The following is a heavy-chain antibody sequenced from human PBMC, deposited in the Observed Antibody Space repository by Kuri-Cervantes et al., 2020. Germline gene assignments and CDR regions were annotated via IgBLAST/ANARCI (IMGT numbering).Heavy chain of an antibody. J-gene: IGHJ4*02. CDR2: IYYSGST. V-gene: IGHV4-59*01. CDR3: ARGGTIWHY. CDR1: GGSISSYY. Sequence: ESLKISCTVSGGSISSYYWSWIRQPPGKGLEWIGYIYYSGSTNYNPSLKSRVTISVDTSKNQFSLKLSSVTAADTAVYYCARGGTIWHYWGQGTLVTVSS. D-gene: IGHD1-26*01.